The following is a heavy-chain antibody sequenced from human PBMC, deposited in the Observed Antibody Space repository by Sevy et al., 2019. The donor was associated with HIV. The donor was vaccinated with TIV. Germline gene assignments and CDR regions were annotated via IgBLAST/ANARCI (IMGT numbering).Heavy chain of an antibody. Sequence: GGSLRLSCAASGFTVSSNYMSWVRQAPGKGLEWVSVIYSGGSTYYADSVKGRFTISRDNSKNTLYLQMNSLRAEDTDVYYCARDVRYCSGGSCYNWFDPWGQGTLVTVSS. D-gene: IGHD2-15*01. CDR2: IYSGGST. CDR3: ARDVRYCSGGSCYNWFDP. J-gene: IGHJ5*02. CDR1: GFTVSSNY. V-gene: IGHV3-53*01.